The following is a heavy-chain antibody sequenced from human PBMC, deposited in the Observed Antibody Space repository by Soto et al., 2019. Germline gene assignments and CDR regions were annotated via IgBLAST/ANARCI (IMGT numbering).Heavy chain of an antibody. J-gene: IGHJ4*02. CDR2: TYYRSKWYY. Sequence: QVQLQQSGPGLVRPSQTLSLTCAISGDSVSSNSAAWTWIRQSPSRGLEWLGRTYYRSKWYYDYAISVKSRMTINPDTSNNQFSLQLTSVTPADTAVYYCARYSSTWSFDYWGQGTLVTVSS. CDR3: ARYSSTWSFDY. V-gene: IGHV6-1*01. CDR1: GDSVSSNSAA. D-gene: IGHD6-13*01.